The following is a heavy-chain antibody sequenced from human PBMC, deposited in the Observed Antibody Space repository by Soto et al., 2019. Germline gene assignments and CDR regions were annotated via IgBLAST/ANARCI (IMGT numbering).Heavy chain of an antibody. Sequence: EVQLLDSGGGLVQPGGSLRLSCAASGLTFPVYAMSWVRQAPGGGLQWVSSIDGSAGATSYADFVKGRXXXSRDNXXXXXXXXXXXXXXEDTAVYYCAKNFLGGAYNEGYFDSWGQGTRXXXSS. V-gene: IGHV3-23*01. CDR1: GLTFPVYA. J-gene: IGHJ4*02. CDR3: AKNFLGGAYNEGYFDS. D-gene: IGHD3-22*01. CDR2: IDGSAGAT.